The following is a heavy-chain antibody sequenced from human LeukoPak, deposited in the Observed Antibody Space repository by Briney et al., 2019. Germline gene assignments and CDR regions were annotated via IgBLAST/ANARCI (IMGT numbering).Heavy chain of an antibody. CDR3: ARSSSRIVGTNYYHYYAMDV. D-gene: IGHD1-26*01. CDR1: GFTFSSYG. CDR2: ISDGGGGT. Sequence: GGSLRLSCAASGFTFSSYGMSWVRQAPGKGLEWVSTISDGGGGTYYADSVKGRFSISRDNSKNTLYLQMNSLRAEDTAVYYCARSSSRIVGTNYYHYYAMDVWGQGTTVTVSS. V-gene: IGHV3-23*01. J-gene: IGHJ6*02.